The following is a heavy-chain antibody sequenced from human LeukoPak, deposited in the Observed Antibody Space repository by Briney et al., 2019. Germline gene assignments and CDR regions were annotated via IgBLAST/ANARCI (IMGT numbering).Heavy chain of an antibody. V-gene: IGHV3-23*01. J-gene: IGHJ5*01. CDR3: AKNPLYDSSGYFFPTFDS. CDR1: GLTFDIYA. D-gene: IGHD3-22*01. Sequence: GGSLRLSCAASGLTFDIYAMSWVRQAPGKGLEWVSAVSSNGDSTYYADSVRGRFAISRDNTNNTLFLQMNSLRAEDTAVYYCAKNPLYDSSGYFFPTFDSWGQETLVAVS. CDR2: VSSNGDST.